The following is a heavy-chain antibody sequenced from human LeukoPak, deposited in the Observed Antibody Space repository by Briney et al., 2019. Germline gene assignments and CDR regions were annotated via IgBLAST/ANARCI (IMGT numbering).Heavy chain of an antibody. CDR2: IYHSGST. D-gene: IGHD6-13*01. CDR3: ARRSSSWYVRGAFDI. CDR1: GGSISSGGYY. Sequence: PSETLSLTCTVSGGSISSGGYYWSWIRQPPGKGLEWIGYIYHSGSTYYNPSLKSRVTISVDTSKNQFSLKLSSVTAADTAVYYCARRSSSWYVRGAFDIWGQGTMVTVSS. V-gene: IGHV4-30-2*01. J-gene: IGHJ3*02.